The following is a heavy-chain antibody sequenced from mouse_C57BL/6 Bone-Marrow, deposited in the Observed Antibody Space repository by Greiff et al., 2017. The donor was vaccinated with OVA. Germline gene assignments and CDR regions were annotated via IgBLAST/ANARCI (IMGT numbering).Heavy chain of an antibody. J-gene: IGHJ4*01. Sequence: EVQVVESGGGLVQSGRSLRLSCATSGFTFSDFYMEWVRQAPGKGLEWIAASRNKANDYTTEYSASVKGRFIVSRDTSQSILYLQMNALRAEDTAIYYCARDAPYDWNYAMDYWGQGTSVTVSS. D-gene: IGHD2-4*01. CDR3: ARDAPYDWNYAMDY. CDR2: SRNKANDYTT. CDR1: GFTFSDFY. V-gene: IGHV7-1*01.